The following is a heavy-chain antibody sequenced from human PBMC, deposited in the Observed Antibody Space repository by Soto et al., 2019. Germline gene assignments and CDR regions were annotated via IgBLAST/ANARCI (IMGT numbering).Heavy chain of an antibody. V-gene: IGHV1-58*02. CDR3: AADLAPTAPYNWFEP. D-gene: IGHD1-1*01. J-gene: IGHJ5*02. Sequence: QIQLVQFGPEVKKPGTPVKVSCKASGFTFSSSGIHWVRQARGQRLEWIGWIVVGSGNTKYAQKFQERVTITSDVSTNTAYMELTSLSSEDTAVYDCAADLAPTAPYNWFEPWGQGTLVTVSS. CDR1: GFTFSSSG. CDR2: IVVGSGNT.